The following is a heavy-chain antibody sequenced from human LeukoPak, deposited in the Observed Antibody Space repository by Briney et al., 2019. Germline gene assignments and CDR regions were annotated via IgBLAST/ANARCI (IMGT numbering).Heavy chain of an antibody. CDR2: TYDSGST. V-gene: IGHV4-59*01. Sequence: SETLSLTCTVSGGSISSYYWSLIRQPPGKGLEWIGYTYDSGSTNYNPSLKSRVTISVDTSKNQFSLKLSSVTAADTAVYYCARDGDYYDSTGEGWFDPWGQGTLVTVSS. CDR1: GGSISSYY. J-gene: IGHJ5*02. CDR3: ARDGDYYDSTGEGWFDP. D-gene: IGHD3-22*01.